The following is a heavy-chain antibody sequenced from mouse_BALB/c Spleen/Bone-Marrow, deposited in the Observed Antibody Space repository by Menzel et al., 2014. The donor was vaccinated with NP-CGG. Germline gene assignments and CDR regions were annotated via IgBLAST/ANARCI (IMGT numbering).Heavy chain of an antibody. CDR1: GFTFSTCA. CDR2: ISSGGSYT. CDR3: ARQGGYFDY. V-gene: IGHV5-6*01. J-gene: IGHJ2*01. Sequence: EVQVVESGGGLVKPGGSLKLSCAASGFTFSTCAMSWVRQTPEKRLEWVATISSGGSYTYYPDSVKGRFTISRDNAKNTLYLQMSSLKSEDTAMYYCARQGGYFDYWGQGTTLTVFS.